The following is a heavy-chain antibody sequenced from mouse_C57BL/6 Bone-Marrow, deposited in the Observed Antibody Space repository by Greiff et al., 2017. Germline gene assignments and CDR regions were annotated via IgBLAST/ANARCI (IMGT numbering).Heavy chain of an antibody. Sequence: VQLQQSGAELVRPGASVKLSCTASGFNIKDDYIHWVKQRPEQGLEWIGWIDPEIGDTEYASKFQGKATITSETSSNTAYLKLSSLTSEDTAVYYCSSFYGIYFDFWGRGTPLTVAS. D-gene: IGHD2-1*01. CDR1: GFNIKDDY. V-gene: IGHV14-4*01. CDR3: SSFYGIYFDF. J-gene: IGHJ2*01. CDR2: IDPEIGDT.